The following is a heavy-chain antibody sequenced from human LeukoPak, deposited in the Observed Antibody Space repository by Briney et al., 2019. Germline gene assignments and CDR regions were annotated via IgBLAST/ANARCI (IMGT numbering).Heavy chain of an antibody. CDR3: AKAGGQGADY. D-gene: IGHD3-16*01. J-gene: IGHJ4*02. Sequence: GGSLSLFCAASGFSFRSYDMSWVREAPGEGLEGVSGISGSDGSTYYADSVKGRFTISRNNSNNPLYLQMNSLRAEDMAVYYCAKAGGQGADYWGQGTLVSVSS. CDR2: ISGSDGST. CDR1: GFSFRSYD. V-gene: IGHV3-23*01.